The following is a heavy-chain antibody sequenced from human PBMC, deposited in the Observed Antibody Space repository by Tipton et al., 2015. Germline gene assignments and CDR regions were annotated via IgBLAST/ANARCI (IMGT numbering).Heavy chain of an antibody. Sequence: SLRLSCAASGFTFSSYSMNWVRQAPGKGLEWVSSISSSSSYIYYADSVKGRFTISRDNAKNSLYLQMNSLRAEDTAVYYCARENYYDRSGYAFDYWGQGTLVTVSS. D-gene: IGHD3-22*01. J-gene: IGHJ4*02. CDR1: GFTFSSYS. CDR3: ARENYYDRSGYAFDY. V-gene: IGHV3-21*01. CDR2: ISSSSSYI.